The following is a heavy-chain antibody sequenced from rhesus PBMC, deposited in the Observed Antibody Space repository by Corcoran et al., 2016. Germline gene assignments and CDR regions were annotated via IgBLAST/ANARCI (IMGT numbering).Heavy chain of an antibody. Sequence: QVQLRESGPGLVKPSETLYLTCAVFGVPISSYWWAWIRQPPGQGLEWIGDIDGNGYGAHYNPSLKSRVIISKDASKNQFSLRMTSLTVADTAIYYCATGGFSTYRDNWGQGVLVTVSS. D-gene: IGHD2-15*01. J-gene: IGHJ4*01. CDR2: IDGNGYGA. CDR1: GVPISSYW. CDR3: ATGGFSTYRDN. V-gene: IGHV4-80*01.